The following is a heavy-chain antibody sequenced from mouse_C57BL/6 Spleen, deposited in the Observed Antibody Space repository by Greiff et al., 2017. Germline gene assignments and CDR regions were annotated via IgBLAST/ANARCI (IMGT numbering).Heavy chain of an antibody. Sequence: EVKVVESGGDLVKPGGSLKLSCAASGFTFSSYGMSWVRQTPDKRLEWVATISSGGSYTYYPDSVKGRFTISRDNAKNTLYLQMSSLKSEDTAMYYCARRGEGIFAYWGQGTLVTVSA. J-gene: IGHJ3*01. CDR1: GFTFSSYG. V-gene: IGHV5-6*02. CDR3: ARRGEGIFAY. CDR2: ISSGGSYT.